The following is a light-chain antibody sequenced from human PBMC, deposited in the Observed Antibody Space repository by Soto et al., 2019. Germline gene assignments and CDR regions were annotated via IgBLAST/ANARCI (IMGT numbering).Light chain of an antibody. CDR1: SSNIGSKT. Sequence: QSSLTKPASASGTPGQRVTISCSGSSSNIGSKTVNWYQQLPGTVPKLLIYNSYQRPSGVPDRFSGSKSGTSASLAISGLQSEDEADYYCAAWDASLNGYVFGAGTKVTVL. V-gene: IGLV1-44*01. J-gene: IGLJ1*01. CDR3: AAWDASLNGYV. CDR2: NSY.